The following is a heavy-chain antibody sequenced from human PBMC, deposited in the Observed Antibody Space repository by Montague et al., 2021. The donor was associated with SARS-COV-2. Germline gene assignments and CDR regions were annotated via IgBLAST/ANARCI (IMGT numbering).Heavy chain of an antibody. Sequence: SVKVSCKVSGHPFSELSIHWIRQTPGKGLEWLGGFDPEDGERTYAQNLQGRLTLTEDTSTDTAYVELSGLRSDDTGVYYCATAIRDDYEYEYDSTGFHLWGQGTLVTVSS. J-gene: IGHJ5*02. CDR1: GHPFSELS. CDR2: FDPEDGER. V-gene: IGHV1-24*01. D-gene: IGHD3-22*01. CDR3: ATAIRDDYEYEYDSTGFHL.